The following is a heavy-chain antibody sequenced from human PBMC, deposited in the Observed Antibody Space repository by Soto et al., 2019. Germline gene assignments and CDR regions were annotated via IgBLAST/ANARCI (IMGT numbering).Heavy chain of an antibody. CDR1: GFTFSSYA. J-gene: IGHJ6*02. CDR2: ISGSGGST. D-gene: IGHD3-10*01. CDR3: AKGYYGSGSYYNGPYYYYGMDV. V-gene: IGHV3-23*01. Sequence: EVQLLESGGGLVQPGGSLRLSCAASGFTFSSYAMSWVRQAPGKGLEWVSAISGSGGSTYYADSVKGRFTISRDNSKNTLYLQMNSLRAEDTAVYYCAKGYYGSGSYYNGPYYYYGMDVWGQGTTVTVSS.